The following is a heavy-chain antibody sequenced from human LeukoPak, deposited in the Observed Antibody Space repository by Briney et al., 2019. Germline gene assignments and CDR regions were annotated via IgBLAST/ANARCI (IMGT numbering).Heavy chain of an antibody. CDR3: AREMGTIDDY. V-gene: IGHV3-48*04. J-gene: IGHJ4*02. D-gene: IGHD5-24*01. Sequence: GGSLRLSCVIAGVTLNNYNMNWVRQAPGKGLEWVSYISSSGTTINYADSVRGRVTISRDNAKNSLYLQMNSLRAEDTAVYYCAREMGTIDDYWGQGTLVTVTS. CDR2: ISSSGTTI. CDR1: GVTLNNYN.